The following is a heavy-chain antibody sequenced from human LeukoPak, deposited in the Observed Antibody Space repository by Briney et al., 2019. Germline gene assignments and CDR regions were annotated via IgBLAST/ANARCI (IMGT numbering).Heavy chain of an antibody. Sequence: GGSLRLSCAASGFTFSNAWMSWVRQAPGKGLEWVGRINNDGSGTSYAESVKGRFTISRDNAKNTLYLQMNSLRVEDAAVYYCTRGVAVSGTDYWGQGTLVTVSS. J-gene: IGHJ4*02. CDR1: GFTFSNAW. CDR2: INNDGSGT. CDR3: TRGVAVSGTDY. V-gene: IGHV3-74*01. D-gene: IGHD6-19*01.